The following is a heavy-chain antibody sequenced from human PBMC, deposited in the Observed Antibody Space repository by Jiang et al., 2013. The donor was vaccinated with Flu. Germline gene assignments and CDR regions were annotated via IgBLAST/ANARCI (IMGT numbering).Heavy chain of an antibody. CDR1: GGTFSSYA. V-gene: IGHV1-69*04. Sequence: SGAEVKKPGSSVKVSCKASGGTFSSYAISWVRQAPGQGLGWMGRIIPILGIANYAQKFQGRVTITADKSTSTAYMELSSLRSEDTAVYYCARDNARDYYDTAWYFDYVGPGNPGPPSP. J-gene: IGHJ4*02. CDR2: IIPILGIA. CDR3: ARDNARDYYDTAWYFDY. D-gene: IGHD3-22*01.